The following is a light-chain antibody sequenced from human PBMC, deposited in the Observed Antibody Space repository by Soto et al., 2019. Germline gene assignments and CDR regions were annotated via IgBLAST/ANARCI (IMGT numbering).Light chain of an antibody. V-gene: IGKV1-12*01. CDR2: TGS. J-gene: IGKJ1*01. CDR1: QAIDSW. CDR3: QQTLSFPPT. Sequence: DIQMTQSPSSVSASVGDRVTITCRASQAIDSWLAWYQQKPGEAPKLLIFTGSLLHSGVPPRFSGSGSGTDFTLTISSLQPEDFATYYCQQTLSFPPTFGPGNKV.